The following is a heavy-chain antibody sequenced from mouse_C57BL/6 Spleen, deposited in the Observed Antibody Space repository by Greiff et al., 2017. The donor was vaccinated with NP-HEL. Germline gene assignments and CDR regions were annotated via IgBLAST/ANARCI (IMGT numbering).Heavy chain of an antibody. CDR2: FNPNYGTT. D-gene: IGHD1-1*01. V-gene: IGHV1-39*01. Sequence: VQLQQSGLELVKPGASVKISCKASGYSFTDYNMTWVKQSHGKSLEWIGVFNPNYGTTSYNQKFKGKATLTVDQSSSTAYMQLNSLASEDYAVDYCARYYGSFYDYWGQGTTLTVSS. CDR1: GYSFTDYN. J-gene: IGHJ2*01. CDR3: ARYYGSFYDY.